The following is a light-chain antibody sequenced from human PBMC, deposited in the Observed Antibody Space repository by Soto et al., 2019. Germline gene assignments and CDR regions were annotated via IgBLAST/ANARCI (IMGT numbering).Light chain of an antibody. Sequence: QARGGVAVGAGVRAAVSPRASHSVSSSLAWYQQKPGQAPRLLISGASTRAAGIPARFSGSGSGTEFTLTVRRPQSDDFAVYYCHHSHARPWTFGQGTKVDI. CDR1: HSVSSS. V-gene: IGKV3-15*01. CDR2: GAS. J-gene: IGKJ1*01. CDR3: HHSHARPWT.